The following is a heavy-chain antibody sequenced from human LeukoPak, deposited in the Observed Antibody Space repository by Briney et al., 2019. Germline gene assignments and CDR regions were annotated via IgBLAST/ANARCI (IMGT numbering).Heavy chain of an antibody. Sequence: SVKVSCKASGGTFSSYAISWVRQAPGQGLEWMGGIIPIFGTANYAQKFRGRVTITADESTSTAYMELSSLRSEDTAVYYCAREGAARLRVGYFDYWGQGTLVTVSS. CDR1: GGTFSSYA. CDR3: AREGAARLRVGYFDY. CDR2: IIPIFGTA. J-gene: IGHJ4*02. D-gene: IGHD6-6*01. V-gene: IGHV1-69*01.